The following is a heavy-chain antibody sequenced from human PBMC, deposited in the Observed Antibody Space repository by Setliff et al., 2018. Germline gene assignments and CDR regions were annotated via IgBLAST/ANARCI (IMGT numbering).Heavy chain of an antibody. J-gene: IGHJ4*02. CDR2: IYYSGST. CDR1: GGSISSHY. CDR3: AKDIDPLKQWLLQGLDY. V-gene: IGHV4-59*11. D-gene: IGHD6-19*01. Sequence: PSETLSLTCTVSGGSISSHYWSWIRQPPGKGLEWIGSIYYSGSTNYNPSLKSRVTISVDTSKNQFSLKLSSVTAADTAVYYCAKDIDPLKQWLLQGLDYWGQGTLVTVSS.